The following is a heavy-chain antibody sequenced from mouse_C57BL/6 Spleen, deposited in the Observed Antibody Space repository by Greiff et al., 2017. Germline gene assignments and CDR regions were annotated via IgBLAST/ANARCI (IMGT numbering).Heavy chain of an antibody. CDR1: GFTFSSYA. V-gene: IGHV5-4*01. D-gene: IGHD1-1*01. CDR3: ARDDGSRGPYAMDY. CDR2: ISDGGSYT. Sequence: EVQLVESGGGLVKPGGSLKLSCAASGFTFSSYAMSWVRQTPEKRLEWVATISDGGSYTYYPDNVKGRFTISRDNAKNNLYLQMSHLKSEDTAMYYCARDDGSRGPYAMDYWGQGTSVTVSS. J-gene: IGHJ4*01.